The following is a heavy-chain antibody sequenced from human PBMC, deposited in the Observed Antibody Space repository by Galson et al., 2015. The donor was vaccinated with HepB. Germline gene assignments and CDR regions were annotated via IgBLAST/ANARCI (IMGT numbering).Heavy chain of an antibody. V-gene: IGHV5-10-1*01. CDR3: ARLRRWGHPDY. J-gene: IGHJ4*02. D-gene: IGHD3-16*01. Sequence: PSFQGHVTISADTSISTAYLQWSSLKASDTAMYYCARLRRWGHPDYWGQGTLVTVSS.